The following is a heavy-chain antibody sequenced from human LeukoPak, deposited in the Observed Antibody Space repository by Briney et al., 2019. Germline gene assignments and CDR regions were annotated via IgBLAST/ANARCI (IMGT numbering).Heavy chain of an antibody. Sequence: QTGGSLRLSCAASGFTFSSYGMHWVRQAPGKGLEWVADISYDGSNKYYADSVKGRFTISRDNSKNTLYLQMNSLRAEDTAVYYCARGYSYGPLDYWGQGTLVTVSS. CDR1: GFTFSSYG. V-gene: IGHV3-30*03. CDR2: ISYDGSNK. D-gene: IGHD5-18*01. J-gene: IGHJ4*02. CDR3: ARGYSYGPLDY.